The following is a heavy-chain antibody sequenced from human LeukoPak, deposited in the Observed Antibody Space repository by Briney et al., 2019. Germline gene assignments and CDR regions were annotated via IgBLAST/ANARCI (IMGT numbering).Heavy chain of an antibody. CDR3: ARDLSAAYDF. Sequence: GGSLRLSCAASGFPFSSYGMRWVRQAPGKGLEWVARLVYDERNDYANSVKGRFTISRDNSKNTLYLQMDNLRVDDTAVYYCARDLSAAYDFWGQGILVTVSS. J-gene: IGHJ4*02. V-gene: IGHV3-33*01. CDR1: GFPFSSYG. D-gene: IGHD2-21*01. CDR2: LVYDERN.